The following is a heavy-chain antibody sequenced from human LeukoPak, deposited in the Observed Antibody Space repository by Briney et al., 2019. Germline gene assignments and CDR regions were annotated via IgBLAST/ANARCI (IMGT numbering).Heavy chain of an antibody. J-gene: IGHJ5*02. CDR3: ARVVVATLGVHWFDP. CDR2: IYYSGSI. CDR1: GGSVSSGSYY. Sequence: SETLSLICTVSGGSVSSGSYYWSWIRQPPGKGLEWIGHIYYSGSINYNPSLKSRVTISVDTSKNQFSLKLSSVTAADTAVYYCARVVVATLGVHWFDPWGQGTLVTVSS. V-gene: IGHV4-61*01. D-gene: IGHD5-12*01.